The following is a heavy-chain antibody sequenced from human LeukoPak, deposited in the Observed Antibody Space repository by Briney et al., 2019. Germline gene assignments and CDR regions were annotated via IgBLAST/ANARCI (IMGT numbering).Heavy chain of an antibody. V-gene: IGHV1-24*01. J-gene: IGHJ4*02. D-gene: IGHD2/OR15-2a*01. CDR1: GYTLTELS. Sequence: ASVKVSCKVSGYTLTELSMHWVRQAPGQGLEWMGGFDPKDGETIYAQKLQGRVTMTRDTSTYTASLELSRRRPEATTVYYCATVFFLGHADYWGQGTLVTVSS. CDR3: ATVFFLGHADY. CDR2: FDPKDGET.